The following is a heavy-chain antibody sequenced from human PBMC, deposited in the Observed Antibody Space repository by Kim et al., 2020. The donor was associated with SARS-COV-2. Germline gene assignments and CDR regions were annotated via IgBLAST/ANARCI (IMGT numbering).Heavy chain of an antibody. J-gene: IGHJ3*02. Sequence: SVKERFTISRDNSKNTVYLQMKSLKTEDTAVYYCTRVPGATFALCDAFDIWGQGTMVTVSS. CDR3: TRVPGATFALCDAFDI. D-gene: IGHD1-26*01. V-gene: IGHV3-73*01.